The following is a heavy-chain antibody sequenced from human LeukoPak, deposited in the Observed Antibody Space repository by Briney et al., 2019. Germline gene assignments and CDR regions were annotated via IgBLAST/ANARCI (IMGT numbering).Heavy chain of an antibody. J-gene: IGHJ4*02. V-gene: IGHV1-2*02. CDR1: GYTFTSYA. D-gene: IGHD5-24*01. CDR2: ITPSGGT. CDR3: ARDRYGDGFAHLDY. Sequence: ASVKVSCKASGYTFTSYAIHWVRQAPRQGLEWMGWITPSGGTNYPQKFQGRVAITWDTSITTAYMDLSRLTSDDTAVYYCARDRYGDGFAHLDYWGQGALVTVSS.